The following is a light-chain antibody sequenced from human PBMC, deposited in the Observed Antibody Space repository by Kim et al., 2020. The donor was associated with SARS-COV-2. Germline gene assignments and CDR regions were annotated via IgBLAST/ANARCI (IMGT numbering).Light chain of an antibody. CDR3: AAWDDSLNGLYV. V-gene: IGLV1-44*01. CDR1: SSNIGSKS. Sequence: RVTISCSGSSSNIGSKSVNWYQQLPGTAPKFLIYSNNQRPSGVPDRFSGSKSGTSASLAISGLQSEDEAEYYCAAWDDSLNGLYVFGTGTKVTVL. CDR2: SNN. J-gene: IGLJ1*01.